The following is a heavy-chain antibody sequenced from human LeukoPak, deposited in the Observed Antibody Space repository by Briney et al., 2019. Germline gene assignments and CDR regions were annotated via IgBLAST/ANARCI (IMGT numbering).Heavy chain of an antibody. D-gene: IGHD5-24*01. CDR3: WGWPTIGDYFDY. CDR1: GGSISSSSYY. V-gene: IGHV4-39*01. Sequence: SETLSLTCTVSGGSISSSSYYWGWIRQPPGKRLEWNRRIYYSGSTYYNPSLKSRVPISVDTSKNQFSLKLSSVTAADAAVYYCWGWPTIGDYFDYWGQGTLVTVSS. CDR2: IYYSGST. J-gene: IGHJ4*02.